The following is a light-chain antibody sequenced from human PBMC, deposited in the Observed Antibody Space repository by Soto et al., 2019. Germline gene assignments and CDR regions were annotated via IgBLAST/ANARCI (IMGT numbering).Light chain of an antibody. V-gene: IGKV3-20*01. J-gene: IGKJ1*01. CDR3: QQCGSSTWT. Sequence: EVVLTQSPGTLSLSPGERATLSCRASQSVSSYYLAWYQPKPGQAPRXXIYAAYSRETGIPDRFSGGGSGTEFTLTISRLEPEDVAVDYCQQCGSSTWTFGQGTKVDIK. CDR2: AAY. CDR1: QSVSSYY.